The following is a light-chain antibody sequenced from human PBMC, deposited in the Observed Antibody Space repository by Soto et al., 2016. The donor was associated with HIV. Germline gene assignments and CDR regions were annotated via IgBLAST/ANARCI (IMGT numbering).Light chain of an antibody. V-gene: IGLV3-21*02. CDR2: DDD. CDR1: DIGSKS. J-gene: IGLJ3*02. CDR3: QVWDSSSDHWV. Sequence: SYVLSQPPSMSVAPGETARITCGGNDIGSKSVHWYQQKPGQAPVLVVYDDDDRPSGIPERFSGSSSGNTATLTISRVEIGDEADYYCQVWDSSSDHWVFGGGTKLTVL.